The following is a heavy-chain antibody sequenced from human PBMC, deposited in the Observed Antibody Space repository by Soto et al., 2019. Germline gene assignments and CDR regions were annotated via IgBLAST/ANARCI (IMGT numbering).Heavy chain of an antibody. CDR1: GGSISSYY. CDR2: IYYSGST. D-gene: IGHD6-13*01. J-gene: IGHJ6*02. V-gene: IGHV4-59*01. Sequence: QVQLQESGPGLVKPSETLSLTCTVSGGSISSYYWSWIRQPPGKGLEWIGYIYYSGSTNYNPSLKSRVTISVDTSKNQFSLKLSSVTAADTAVYYCARDQYQGQLVRTYYGMDVWGQGTTVTVSS. CDR3: ARDQYQGQLVRTYYGMDV.